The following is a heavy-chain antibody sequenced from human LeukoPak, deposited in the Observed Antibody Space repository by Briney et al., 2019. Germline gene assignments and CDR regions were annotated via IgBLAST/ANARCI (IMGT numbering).Heavy chain of an antibody. CDR1: GYTFTSYD. J-gene: IGHJ5*02. CDR2: MNPNSGNT. D-gene: IGHD3-3*01. V-gene: IGHV1-8*03. Sequence: ASVKVSCKASGYTFTSYDINWVRQATGQGLECMGWMNPNSGNTGYAQKFQGRVTITRNTSISTAYMELSSLRSEDTAVYYCARATTFWSGYYNWFDPWGQGTLVTVSS. CDR3: ARATTFWSGYYNWFDP.